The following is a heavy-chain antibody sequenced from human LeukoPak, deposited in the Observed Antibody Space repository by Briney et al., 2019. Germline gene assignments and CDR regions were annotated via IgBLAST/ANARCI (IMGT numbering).Heavy chain of an antibody. CDR1: GFTFSSFA. CDR2: ISGSGGST. V-gene: IGHV3-23*01. D-gene: IGHD6-19*01. Sequence: PGGSLRLSCAASGFTFSSFAMSWVRQAPGKGLEWVSAISGSGGSTYYADSVKGRFTISRDNSKNTLYLQMNSLRAEDTAVYYCAISAGYSSGWLHFDYWGQGTLVTVSS. CDR3: AISAGYSSGWLHFDY. J-gene: IGHJ4*02.